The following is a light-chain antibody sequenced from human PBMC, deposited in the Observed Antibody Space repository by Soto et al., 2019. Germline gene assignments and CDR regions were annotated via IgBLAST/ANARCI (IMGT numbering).Light chain of an antibody. J-gene: IGLJ2*01. CDR2: EVS. CDR1: SSDVGGYNY. V-gene: IGLV2-14*01. Sequence: QSVLTQPRSVSGSPGQSVTISCTGTSSDVGGYNYVSWYRQHPGKAPKLMIYEVSNRPSGVSNRFSGSKSGNTASLTISGLQAEDEADYYCSSYTSSSTPCVVFGGGTKLTVL. CDR3: SSYTSSSTPCVV.